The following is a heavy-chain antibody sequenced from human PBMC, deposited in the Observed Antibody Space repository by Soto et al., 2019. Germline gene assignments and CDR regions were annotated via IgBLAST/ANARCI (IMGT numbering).Heavy chain of an antibody. J-gene: IGHJ4*02. CDR1: GYTFTGYY. CDR3: ARDYGDYFGH. V-gene: IGHV1-2*04. Sequence: ASVKVSCKASGYTFTGYYMHWVRQAPGQGLEWMGWINPNSGGTNYAQKFQGWVTMTTDTSTSTAYMELRSLRSDDTAVYYCARDYGDYFGHWGQGTLVTVSS. D-gene: IGHD4-17*01. CDR2: INPNSGGT.